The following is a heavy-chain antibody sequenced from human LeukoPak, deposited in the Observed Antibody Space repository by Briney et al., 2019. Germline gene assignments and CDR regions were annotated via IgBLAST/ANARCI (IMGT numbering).Heavy chain of an antibody. CDR1: GFTFSSYA. D-gene: IGHD3-3*02. V-gene: IGHV3-23*01. Sequence: GGSLRLSCVASGFTFSSYALNWVRQTPGKGLEWVSTISGSGASTYYADAVRGRFTISRDNSKNTLYLQMNRLRAEDTAVYYCAKDRGISGGFDYWGQGTLVTVSS. CDR3: AKDRGISGGFDY. J-gene: IGHJ4*02. CDR2: ISGSGAST.